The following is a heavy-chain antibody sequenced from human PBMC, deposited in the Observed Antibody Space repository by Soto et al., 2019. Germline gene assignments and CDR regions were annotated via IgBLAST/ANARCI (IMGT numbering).Heavy chain of an antibody. V-gene: IGHV1-69*12. CDR2: IIPIFGTA. J-gene: IGHJ6*02. Sequence: QVQLVQSGAEVKKPGSSVKVSCKASGGTFSSYAISWVRQAPGQGLEWMGGIIPIFGTANYAQKFQGRVTITADESTSTAYMELSSLRSEDTAVYYCARDRPLIAVAGLHYDYYGMDVWGQGTTVTVSS. CDR3: ARDRPLIAVAGLHYDYYGMDV. CDR1: GGTFSSYA. D-gene: IGHD6-19*01.